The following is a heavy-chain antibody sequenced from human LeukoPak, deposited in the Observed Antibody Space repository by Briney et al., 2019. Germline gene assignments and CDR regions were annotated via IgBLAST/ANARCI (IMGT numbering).Heavy chain of an antibody. CDR1: GFTFSSYS. Sequence: PGGSLRLSCAASGFTFSSYSMNWVRQAPGKGLEWVSYISSSSSTIYYADSVKGRFTISRDNAKNSLYLQMNSLRAEDTALYYCAKARTGSAYSPAQWWGQGTLVTVSS. CDR3: AKARTGSAYSPAQW. D-gene: IGHD3-22*01. V-gene: IGHV3-48*01. CDR2: ISSSSSTI. J-gene: IGHJ4*02.